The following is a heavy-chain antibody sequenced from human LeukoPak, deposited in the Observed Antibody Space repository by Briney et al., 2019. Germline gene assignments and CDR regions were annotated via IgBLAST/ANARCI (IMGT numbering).Heavy chain of an antibody. Sequence: GGSLRLSCAASGFTFSSYAMSWVRKAPGKGLEWASAISGSGGSTYYADSVKGRFTISRDNSKNTLYLQMNSLRAEDTAVYYCAKDHFADYGDYVGFFGYWGQGTLVTVSS. CDR2: ISGSGGST. D-gene: IGHD4-17*01. J-gene: IGHJ4*02. V-gene: IGHV3-23*01. CDR1: GFTFSSYA. CDR3: AKDHFADYGDYVGFFGY.